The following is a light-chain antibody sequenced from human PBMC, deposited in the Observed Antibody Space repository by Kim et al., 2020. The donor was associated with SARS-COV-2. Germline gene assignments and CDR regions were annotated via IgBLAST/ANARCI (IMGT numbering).Light chain of an antibody. J-gene: IGKJ2*01. Sequence: EIVLTQSPGTLSLSPGERATLSCRASQTVASDYLAWFQQKPGQGTRLHIYAASNRATDIADRFSGSRSGTDFTLTISRLEPEDFAVYYCQQYGRAPETFGQGTKLEI. CDR1: QTVASDY. CDR2: AAS. CDR3: QQYGRAPET. V-gene: IGKV3-20*01.